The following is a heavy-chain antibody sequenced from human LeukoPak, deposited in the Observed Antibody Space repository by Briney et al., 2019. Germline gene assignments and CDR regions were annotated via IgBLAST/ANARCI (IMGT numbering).Heavy chain of an antibody. Sequence: GGSLRLSCAASGFSFSSHWMSWVRQAPGKGLEWVANINQDGREKQYVDSVKGRFTISRDNAKNSLYLQMNSLRAEDTAFYYCARYDYSNYVGYYDHWGQGTLVTVSS. CDR1: GFSFSSHW. D-gene: IGHD4-11*01. CDR2: INQDGREK. J-gene: IGHJ4*02. V-gene: IGHV3-7*03. CDR3: ARYDYSNYVGYYDH.